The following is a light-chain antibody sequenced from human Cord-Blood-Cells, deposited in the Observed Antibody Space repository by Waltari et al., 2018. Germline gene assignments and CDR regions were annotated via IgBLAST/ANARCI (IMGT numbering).Light chain of an antibody. J-gene: IGLJ3*02. CDR2: EGS. CDR1: RRDVGSYNL. Sequence: QSALTQPASVSGSPGQSITISCTGTRRDVGSYNLVPWYPQHPGKAPKLMIYEGSKRPSGVSNRFSGSKSGNTASLTISGLQAEDEADYYCCSYAGSSTWVFGGGTKLTVL. V-gene: IGLV2-23*01. CDR3: CSYAGSSTWV.